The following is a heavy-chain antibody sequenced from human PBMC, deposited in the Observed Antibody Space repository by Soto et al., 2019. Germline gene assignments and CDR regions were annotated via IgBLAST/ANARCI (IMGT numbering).Heavy chain of an antibody. V-gene: IGHV3-33*01. J-gene: IGHJ6*02. CDR2: IWYDGSNK. CDR3: ARDSVIAVAGMKYYGMDV. D-gene: IGHD6-19*01. CDR1: GFTFSSYG. Sequence: GGSLRLSCAASGFTFSSYGMHWGRQAPGKGLERVAVIWYDGSNKYYADSVKGRFTISRDNSKNTLYLQTNSLRAEDTAVYYCARDSVIAVAGMKYYGMDVWGQGTTVTVSS.